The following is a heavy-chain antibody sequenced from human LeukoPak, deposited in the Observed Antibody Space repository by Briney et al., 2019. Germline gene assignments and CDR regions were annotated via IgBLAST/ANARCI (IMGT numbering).Heavy chain of an antibody. Sequence: SETLSLTCTVSGGSISSSFYYWGWIRQPPGKGLEWIGSIYHSGSTYYNPSLKSRVTTSVDTSRNQFSLKLSSVTAADTAVYYCAREASTVTTFDYWGQGTLVTVSS. D-gene: IGHD4-17*01. V-gene: IGHV4-39*02. CDR1: GGSISSSFYY. J-gene: IGHJ4*02. CDR3: AREASTVTTFDY. CDR2: IYHSGST.